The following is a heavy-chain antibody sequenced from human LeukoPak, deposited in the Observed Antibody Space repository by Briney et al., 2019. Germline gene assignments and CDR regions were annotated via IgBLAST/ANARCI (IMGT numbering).Heavy chain of an antibody. CDR1: GFTFSSYA. D-gene: IGHD1-26*01. J-gene: IGHJ4*02. Sequence: PGGSLRLSCAASGFTFSSYAMSWVRQAPGKGLEWVSAISGSGGSTYYADSVKGRLTISRDNSKNTLYLQMNSLRAEDTAVYYCAKDSTSGSYYLDYWGQGTLVTVSS. V-gene: IGHV3-23*01. CDR2: ISGSGGST. CDR3: AKDSTSGSYYLDY.